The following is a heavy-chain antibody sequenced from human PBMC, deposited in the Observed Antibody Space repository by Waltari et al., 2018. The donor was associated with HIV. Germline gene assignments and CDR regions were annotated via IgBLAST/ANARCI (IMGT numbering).Heavy chain of an antibody. V-gene: IGHV3-53*01. D-gene: IGHD3-10*01. J-gene: IGHJ5*02. Sequence: AESGGRLIQAGGSLGLSCTASNFSVSGKHVTWIRQTPGGSLEWVAVICPDDTTHYADSVSGRFTISRAKSRTTVLLLMNGLFVDDTATYFCATGVRYYGPWGQGTRVTVSS. CDR2: ICPDDTT. CDR3: ATGVRYYGP. CDR1: NFSVSGKH.